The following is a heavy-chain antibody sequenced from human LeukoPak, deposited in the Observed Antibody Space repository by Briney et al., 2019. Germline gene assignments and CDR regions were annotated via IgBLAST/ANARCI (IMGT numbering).Heavy chain of an antibody. CDR2: ISNSGSTI. J-gene: IGHJ4*02. V-gene: IGHV3-11*04. CDR3: AEDQKLQPFHY. Sequence: GGSLRLSCAASGFTFSDYYMSWIRQAPGKGLEWVSYISNSGSTIKYADSVKGRFTISRDNSKNTLYLQMNSLRLDDTSVYYCAEDQKLQPFHYWGQGTLVTVSS. CDR1: GFTFSDYY. D-gene: IGHD2-15*01.